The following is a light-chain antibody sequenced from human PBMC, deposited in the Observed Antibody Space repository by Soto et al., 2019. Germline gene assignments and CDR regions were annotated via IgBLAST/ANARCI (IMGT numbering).Light chain of an antibody. V-gene: IGKV1-33*01. CDR2: DAS. Sequence: DIQMNQSPSSLSASVGDRVTITCQASQDINTYLNWYQQKPGKAPNLLIYDASKLETGLPSRFSGGVSGTDFTFTVTSLQPEDIATYFCQHYDNLLLTFGGGTKVEL. CDR3: QHYDNLLLT. J-gene: IGKJ4*01. CDR1: QDINTY.